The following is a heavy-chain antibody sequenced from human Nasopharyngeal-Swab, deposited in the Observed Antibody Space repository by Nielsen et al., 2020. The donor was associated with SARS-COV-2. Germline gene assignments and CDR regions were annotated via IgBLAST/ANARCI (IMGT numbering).Heavy chain of an antibody. D-gene: IGHD6-13*01. V-gene: IGHV4-4*02. Sequence: WIRQPPGKGLEWIGEIYHSGSTNYNPSLKSRVTISVDKSKDQFSLKLSSVTAADTAVYYCASWYPDYWGQGTLVTVSS. CDR3: ASWYPDY. J-gene: IGHJ4*02. CDR2: IYHSGST.